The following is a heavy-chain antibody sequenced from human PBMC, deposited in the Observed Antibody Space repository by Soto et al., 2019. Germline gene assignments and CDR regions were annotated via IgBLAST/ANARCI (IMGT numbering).Heavy chain of an antibody. CDR1: GGTFNRYA. D-gene: IGHD3-3*01. J-gene: IGHJ6*02. Sequence: QVQLVQSGAEVKKPGSSVKVSCKASGGTFNRYAISWVRQAPGQGLEWMGGIIPIFGIGNDAQRFQGRVTITADESTGTANMELSSLRSEDTGVYYCARSAITLFGVVSIPPHYYSEIDVWGQGTTVTVSS. V-gene: IGHV1-69*01. CDR2: IIPIFGIG. CDR3: ARSAITLFGVVSIPPHYYSEIDV.